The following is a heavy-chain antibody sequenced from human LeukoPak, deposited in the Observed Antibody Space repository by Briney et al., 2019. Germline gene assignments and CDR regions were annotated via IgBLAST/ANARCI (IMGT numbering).Heavy chain of an antibody. CDR1: GFTFSSYW. D-gene: IGHD3-10*01. V-gene: IGHV3-7*01. CDR3: AHVAYGSGYGMDV. Sequence: GGSLRLSCAASGFTFSSYWMSWVRQAPGKGLEWVANIKQDGSEKYYVDSVKGRFTISRDNAKNSLYLQMNSLRAEDTAVYYCAHVAYGSGYGMDVWGQGTTVTVSS. CDR2: IKQDGSEK. J-gene: IGHJ6*02.